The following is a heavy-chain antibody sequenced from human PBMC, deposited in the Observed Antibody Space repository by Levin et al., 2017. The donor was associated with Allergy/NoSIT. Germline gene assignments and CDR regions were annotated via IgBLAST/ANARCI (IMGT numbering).Heavy chain of an antibody. CDR1: GYSFTSNW. V-gene: IGHV5-51*01. CDR2: IYPGDSDT. D-gene: IGHD2-15*01. CDR3: VRMGRWAAPFDY. J-gene: IGHJ4*02. Sequence: ASVKVSCKGSGYSFTSNWIGWVRQMPGKGLEWMGIIYPGDSDTRYSPSFQGHVTISADKSITTAYLQWSSLKASDTAIYYCVRMGRWAAPFDYWGQGTLVTVSS.